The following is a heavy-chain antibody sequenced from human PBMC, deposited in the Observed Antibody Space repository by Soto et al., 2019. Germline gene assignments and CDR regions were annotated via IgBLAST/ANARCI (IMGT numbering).Heavy chain of an antibody. D-gene: IGHD3-10*01. J-gene: IGHJ6*02. CDR1: GGSFSGYY. V-gene: IGHV4-34*01. CDR3: ARVGPIGWFGELLYQARYYYYGMDV. CDR2: INHSGST. Sequence: PSETLSLTCAVYGGSFSGYYWSWIRQPPGKGLEWIGEINHSGSTNYNPSLRSRVTISVDTSKNQFSLKLSSVTAADTAVYYCARVGPIGWFGELLYQARYYYYGMDVWGQGTTVTVYS.